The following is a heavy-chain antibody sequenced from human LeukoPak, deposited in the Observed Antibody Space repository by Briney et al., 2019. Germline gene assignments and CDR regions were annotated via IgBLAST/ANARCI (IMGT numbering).Heavy chain of an antibody. J-gene: IGHJ5*02. CDR2: INHGGST. CDR3: AREYCSSTSCYGWFDP. V-gene: IGHV4-34*01. Sequence: PSETLSLTCAVYGGSFSGYYWSWIRQPPGKGLEWIGEINHGGSTNYNPSLKSRVTISVDTSKNQFSLKLSSVTAADTAVYYCAREYCSSTSCYGWFDPWGQGTLVTVSS. D-gene: IGHD2-2*01. CDR1: GGSFSGYY.